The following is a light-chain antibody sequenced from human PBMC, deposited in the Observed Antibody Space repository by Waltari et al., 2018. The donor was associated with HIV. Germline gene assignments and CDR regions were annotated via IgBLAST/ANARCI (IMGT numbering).Light chain of an antibody. CDR3: QQYSAFPFT. CDR1: QTISSS. V-gene: IGKV1-5*03. J-gene: IGKJ2*01. Sequence: DIEMTQSPSTLPLSLGDRVTITCRASQTISSSLAWYQQRPGTAPKLLIHKASSLEDGVPSRFSGSGSGTEFTLTISSLQPDDIAVYFCQQYSAFPFTFGQGTKLEI. CDR2: KAS.